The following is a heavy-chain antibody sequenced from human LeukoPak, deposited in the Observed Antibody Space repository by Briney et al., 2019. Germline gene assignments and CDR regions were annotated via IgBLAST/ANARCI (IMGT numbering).Heavy chain of an antibody. D-gene: IGHD1-7*01. J-gene: IGHJ4*02. CDR3: ARDRELELQSYFDY. Sequence: GGSLRLSCAASGFTFSSYAMHWVRQAPGKGLEWVAVISYDGSNKYYADSVKGRFTISRDNSKNTLYLQMNSLRAEDTAVYYCARDRELELQSYFDYWGQGTLVTVSS. V-gene: IGHV3-30-3*01. CDR2: ISYDGSNK. CDR1: GFTFSSYA.